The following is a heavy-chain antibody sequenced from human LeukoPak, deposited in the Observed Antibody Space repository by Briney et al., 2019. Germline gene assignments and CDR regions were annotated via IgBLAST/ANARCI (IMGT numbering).Heavy chain of an antibody. CDR2: IYYSGST. CDR1: GGSFSGYY. D-gene: IGHD2-15*01. CDR3: ASLKVRPLWYFDY. V-gene: IGHV4-39*01. Sequence: SETLSLTCAVYGGSFSGYYWGWIRQPPGKGLEWIGSIYYSGSTYYNPSLKSRVTTSVDTSKNQFSLKLNSVTAADTAVYYCASLKVRPLWYFDYWGQGTLVTVSS. J-gene: IGHJ4*02.